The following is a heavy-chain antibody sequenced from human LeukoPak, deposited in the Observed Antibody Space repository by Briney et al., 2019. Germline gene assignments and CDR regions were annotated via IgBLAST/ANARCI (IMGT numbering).Heavy chain of an antibody. V-gene: IGHV4-59*08. CDR1: GGSISSYY. CDR3: ARHGRVVTGFDI. Sequence: SETLSLTCTVSGGSISSYYWSWIWQPPGKGLEWIGYIYYSGSTNYNPSLKSRVTISVDTSKNQFSLKLSSVTAADTAVYYCARHGRVVTGFDIWGQGTMVTVSS. CDR2: IYYSGST. J-gene: IGHJ3*02. D-gene: IGHD2-21*02.